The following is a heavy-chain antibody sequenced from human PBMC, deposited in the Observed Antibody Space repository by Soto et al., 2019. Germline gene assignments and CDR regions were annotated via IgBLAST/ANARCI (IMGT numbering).Heavy chain of an antibody. D-gene: IGHD3-3*01. CDR1: GYSFTSYW. CDR2: IYPGDSDT. Sequence: PGESLKISCKGSGYSFTSYWIGWVRQMPGKGLEWMGIIYPGDSDTRYSPSFQGQVTISADKSISTAYLQWSSLKASDTAMYYCARHGRYYDFWSGHVPSDAFDIWGQGTMVTVSS. V-gene: IGHV5-51*01. CDR3: ARHGRYYDFWSGHVPSDAFDI. J-gene: IGHJ3*02.